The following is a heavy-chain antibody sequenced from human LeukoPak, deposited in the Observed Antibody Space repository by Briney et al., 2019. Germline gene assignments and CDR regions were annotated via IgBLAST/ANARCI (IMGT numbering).Heavy chain of an antibody. CDR3: ARGIRQYAKSYFGY. D-gene: IGHD4-11*01. CDR1: GFTFSDYY. V-gene: IGHV3-11*01. Sequence: GGSLRRSCAASGFTFSDYYMSWIRQAPGKGLEWLSYISSSGTTIYYTDSVKGRFTISRDNAKNSLYLQMNSLRAEDTAVYYCARGIRQYAKSYFGYWGQGTLVTVSS. CDR2: ISSSGTTI. J-gene: IGHJ4*02.